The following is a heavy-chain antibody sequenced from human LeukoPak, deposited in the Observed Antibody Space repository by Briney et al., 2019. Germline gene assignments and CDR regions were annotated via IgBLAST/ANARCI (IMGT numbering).Heavy chain of an antibody. D-gene: IGHD3-9*01. CDR1: GYSFTSYW. J-gene: IGHJ4*02. Sequence: GGSLRLSCKGSGYSFTSYWISWVRQMPGKGLEWMGRIDPSDSYTNYSPSFQGHVTISADKSISTAYLQWSSLKASDTAMYYRARVANYDILTGSRFLDYWGQGTLVTVSS. V-gene: IGHV5-10-1*01. CDR2: IDPSDSYT. CDR3: ARVANYDILTGSRFLDY.